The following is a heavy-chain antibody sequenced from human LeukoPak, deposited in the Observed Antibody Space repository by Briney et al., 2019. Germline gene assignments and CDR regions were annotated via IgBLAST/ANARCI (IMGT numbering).Heavy chain of an antibody. CDR2: IYHSGST. J-gene: IGHJ4*02. V-gene: IGHV4-30-2*01. CDR1: GGSISSGGYY. Sequence: SETLSLTCTVSGGSISSGGYYWSWLRQPPGKGLEWIGYIYHSGSTYYNPSLKSRVTISVDRSKNQFSLKLSSVTAADTAVYYCARDSPSRLKGAPSPIAARDYWGQGTLVTVSS. D-gene: IGHD6-6*01. CDR3: ARDSPSRLKGAPSPIAARDY.